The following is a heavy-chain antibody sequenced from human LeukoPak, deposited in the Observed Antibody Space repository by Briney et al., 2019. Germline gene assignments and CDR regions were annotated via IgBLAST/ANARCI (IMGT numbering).Heavy chain of an antibody. D-gene: IGHD2-15*01. CDR3: AKYSGAYAIEY. V-gene: IGHV3-7*01. CDR2: IKGEGSET. CDR1: GFTFSTSW. J-gene: IGHJ4*02. Sequence: GGSLRLSCAASGFTFSTSWVSWVRQARGKGREGVANIKGEGSETQYVDSVMGRFTVSRDNAKNSLYLQLNILSGDDTAVYYCAKYSGAYAIEYWGQGTLVTVSS.